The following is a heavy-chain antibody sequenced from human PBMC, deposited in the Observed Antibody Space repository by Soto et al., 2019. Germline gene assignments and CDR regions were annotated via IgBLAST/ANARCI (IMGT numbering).Heavy chain of an antibody. CDR3: ASYCSSTSYHKSNFDY. D-gene: IGHD2-2*01. Sequence: QVQLVQSGAEVKKPGSSVKVSCKASGGTFSSYAISWVRQAPGQGLEWMGGIIPIFGTANYAQKFQGRVTITADESTSTAYMELSSLRSEDTAVYYCASYCSSTSYHKSNFDYWGQGTLVTVSS. CDR1: GGTFSSYA. V-gene: IGHV1-69*01. J-gene: IGHJ4*02. CDR2: IIPIFGTA.